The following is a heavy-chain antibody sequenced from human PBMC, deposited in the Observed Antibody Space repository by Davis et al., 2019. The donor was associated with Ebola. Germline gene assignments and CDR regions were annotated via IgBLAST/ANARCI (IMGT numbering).Heavy chain of an antibody. CDR1: AYIFISYG. V-gene: IGHV1-18*01. CDR2: ISAYNGNT. Sequence: ASVQVTCKASAYIFISYGISWVRHAPGQGLEWMGWISAYNGNTNYAQKLQGRVTMTTDTSTSTAYKELRSLRSGDTAVYYCARDRISSPLDYWGQGTLVTVSS. D-gene: IGHD3-3*02. J-gene: IGHJ4*02. CDR3: ARDRISSPLDY.